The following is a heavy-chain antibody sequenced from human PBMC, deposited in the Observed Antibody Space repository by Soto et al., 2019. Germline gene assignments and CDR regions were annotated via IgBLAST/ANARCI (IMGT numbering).Heavy chain of an antibody. Sequence: EVQLMESGGGLVQPGGSLRLSCAASGFTFGSYAMSWVRQPPGKGLEWVSSISGSSTNTYYADSVKGRFTVSRDDYKSTLYMQMNSLRDEDTAIYYCAKRSSYSIGWYFDYWGQGNLVTVSS. CDR2: ISGSSTNT. D-gene: IGHD6-19*01. J-gene: IGHJ4*02. CDR3: AKRSSYSIGWYFDY. V-gene: IGHV3-23*01. CDR1: GFTFGSYA.